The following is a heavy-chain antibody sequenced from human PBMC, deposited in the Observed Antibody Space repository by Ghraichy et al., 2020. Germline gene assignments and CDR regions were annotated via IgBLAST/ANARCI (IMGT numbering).Heavy chain of an antibody. J-gene: IGHJ4*02. Sequence: GGSLRLSCAASGFTFSGSAMHWVRQASGKGLEWVGRIRSKANSYATAYAASVKGRFTISRDDSKNTAYLQMNSLKTEDTAVYYCTRLLPHSGSYTGVDYWGQGTLVTVSS. CDR1: GFTFSGSA. CDR2: IRSKANSYAT. CDR3: TRLLPHSGSYTGVDY. V-gene: IGHV3-73*01. D-gene: IGHD1-26*01.